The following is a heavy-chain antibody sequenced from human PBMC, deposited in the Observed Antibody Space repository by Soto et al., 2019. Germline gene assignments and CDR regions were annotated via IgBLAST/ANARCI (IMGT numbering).Heavy chain of an antibody. D-gene: IGHD3-16*01. V-gene: IGHV1-18*01. CDR1: GYTFTSYG. CDR2: ISAYNGNT. CDR3: ARVLVDYDYPGGVDY. Sequence: QVQLVQSGAEVKKPGASVKVSCKASGYTFTSYGISWVRQAPGQGLEWMGWISAYNGNTNYAQKLQGRVTMTRNTSTSTAYMELRSLRSDDTAVYYCARVLVDYDYPGGVDYWGQGTLVTVSS. J-gene: IGHJ4*02.